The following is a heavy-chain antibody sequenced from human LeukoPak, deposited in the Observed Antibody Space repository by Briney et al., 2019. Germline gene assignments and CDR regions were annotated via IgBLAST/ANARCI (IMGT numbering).Heavy chain of an antibody. Sequence: GGSLRLSCAASGFTFSSYSMNWVRQARGKGREWGSSISSSSSYIYYADSVKGRFTISRDNTKNSLYLQLNSLRAEDTAVYYCARDYDFSYWGQGTLVTVSS. D-gene: IGHD3-3*01. V-gene: IGHV3-21*01. J-gene: IGHJ4*02. CDR1: GFTFSSYS. CDR2: ISSSSSYI. CDR3: ARDYDFSY.